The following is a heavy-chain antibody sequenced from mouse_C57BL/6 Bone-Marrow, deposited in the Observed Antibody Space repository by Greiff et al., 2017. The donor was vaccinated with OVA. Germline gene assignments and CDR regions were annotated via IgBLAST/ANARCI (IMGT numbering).Heavy chain of an antibody. CDR3: ARQFYPYWYFDV. V-gene: IGHV1-47*01. CDR1: GYTFTTYP. Sequence: QVQLQQSGAELVKPGASVKMSCKASGYTFTTYPIEWMKQNHGKSLEWIGNFHPYNDDTKYNEKFKGKATLTVEKSSSTVYLELSRLSSDDSSVYYCARQFYPYWYFDVWGTGTTVTVSS. J-gene: IGHJ1*03. D-gene: IGHD2-1*01. CDR2: FHPYNDDT.